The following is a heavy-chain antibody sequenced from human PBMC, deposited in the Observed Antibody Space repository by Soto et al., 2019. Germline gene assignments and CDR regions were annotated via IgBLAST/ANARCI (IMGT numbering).Heavy chain of an antibody. CDR1: GFTFSSYG. V-gene: IGHV3-30*18. CDR2: ISYDGSNK. J-gene: IGHJ4*02. CDR3: AKGSIAAANFPYFDY. D-gene: IGHD6-13*01. Sequence: GGSLRLSCAASGFTFSSYGMHWVRQAPGKGLEWVAVISYDGSNKYYADSVKGRFTISRDNSKNTLYLQMNSLRAEDTAVYYCAKGSIAAANFPYFDYWGQGTLVTVSS.